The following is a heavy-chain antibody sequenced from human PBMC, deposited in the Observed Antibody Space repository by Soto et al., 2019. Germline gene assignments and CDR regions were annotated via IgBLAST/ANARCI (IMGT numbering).Heavy chain of an antibody. D-gene: IGHD3-10*01. J-gene: IGHJ4*02. Sequence: GGSLRLSCAASGFIFSNYAMSWVRQAPGKGLEWVSAISGSGGSTYYADSVKGRFTISRDNSKNTLYLQMNSLRAEDTAVYYCAKSTYGSGSLIDCWGQGTLVTVSS. CDR3: AKSTYGSGSLIDC. CDR1: GFIFSNYA. V-gene: IGHV3-23*01. CDR2: ISGSGGST.